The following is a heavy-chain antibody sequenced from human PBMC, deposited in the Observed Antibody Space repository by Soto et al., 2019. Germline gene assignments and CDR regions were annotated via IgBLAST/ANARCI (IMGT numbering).Heavy chain of an antibody. V-gene: IGHV3-11*01. Sequence: QVQLVESGGGLVQPGGSLRLSCAASGFTFSDYYMNWIRQAPGKGLEWVSHISGSGNTIYYADSVKGRFTISRDNAKNSLYLQMNSLRADDTAVYYCARDYGDYDMDIWGKGTTVTVSS. D-gene: IGHD4-17*01. J-gene: IGHJ6*03. CDR3: ARDYGDYDMDI. CDR1: GFTFSDYY. CDR2: ISGSGNTI.